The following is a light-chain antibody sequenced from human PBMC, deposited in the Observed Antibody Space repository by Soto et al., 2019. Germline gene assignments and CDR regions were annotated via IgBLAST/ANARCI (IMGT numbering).Light chain of an antibody. CDR3: SSYTSSSTLV. J-gene: IGLJ1*01. CDR2: DVR. CDR1: SSDVGGHNY. Sequence: QSVLTQPASVSGSPGQSITISCTGTSSDVGGHNYVSWYQQHPGKAPKLMICDVRDRPSGVSNRFSGSKSGNTASLTSSGRQTEDEADYYCSSYTSSSTLVFGTGTKLTVL. V-gene: IGLV2-14*01.